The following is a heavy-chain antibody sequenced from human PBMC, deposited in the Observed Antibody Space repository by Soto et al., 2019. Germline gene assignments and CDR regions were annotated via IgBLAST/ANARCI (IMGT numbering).Heavy chain of an antibody. CDR3: ARDKITGLFDY. J-gene: IGHJ4*02. Sequence: SETLSLTCTVSGGSITSGGYYWSWIRQPPGKGLEWMGYIYYTGSTYYNPSLNSRITMSVDMSKNQFSLKLTSVTAADTAVYYCARDKITGLFDYWGQGTLVTVSS. D-gene: IGHD2-8*02. V-gene: IGHV4-30-2*01. CDR1: GGSITSGGYY. CDR2: IYYTGST.